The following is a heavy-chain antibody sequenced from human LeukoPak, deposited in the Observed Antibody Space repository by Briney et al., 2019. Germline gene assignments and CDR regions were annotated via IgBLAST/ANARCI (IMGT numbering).Heavy chain of an antibody. CDR3: AKVGIGWVAFEN. Sequence: GGSLRLSCAASGFAFSSYGMTWVRQVPGEGLEWVSGISDSGGGTFYAGSVKGRFTISRDNSKNTLFLQTNTLRSEDTAVYYCAKVGIGWVAFENWGQGTLVTVSS. J-gene: IGHJ4*02. CDR1: GFAFSSYG. V-gene: IGHV3-23*01. D-gene: IGHD6-19*01. CDR2: ISDSGGGT.